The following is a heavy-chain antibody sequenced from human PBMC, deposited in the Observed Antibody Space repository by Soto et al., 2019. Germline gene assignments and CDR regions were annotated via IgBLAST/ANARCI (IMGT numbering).Heavy chain of an antibody. D-gene: IGHD6-19*01. CDR1: GGSVSSGSYY. CDR2: IYYSVST. J-gene: IGHJ4*02. CDR3: ASYSSGWYDVIY. Sequence: QVQLQESGPGLVKPSETLSLTCTVSGGSVSSGSYYWSWIRQPPGKGLEWIGYIYYSVSTNYNPSLKSRVTISVDTSKNQFSLKGSSVTAADTAVYYCASYSSGWYDVIYWGQGTLVTVSS. V-gene: IGHV4-61*01.